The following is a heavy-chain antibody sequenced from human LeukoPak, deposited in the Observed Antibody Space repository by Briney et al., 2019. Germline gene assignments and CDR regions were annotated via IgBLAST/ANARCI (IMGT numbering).Heavy chain of an antibody. Sequence: GASVKVSCKASGYTFTSYDINWVRQATGQGLEWMGWINPNSGGTKYAQKFQGRVTMTRDTSISTAYMELSRLRSDDAAVYYCTRDPWATYSGYDSSYWGQGTLVTVSS. CDR3: TRDPWATYSGYDSSY. D-gene: IGHD5-12*01. CDR1: GYTFTSYD. V-gene: IGHV1-2*02. CDR2: INPNSGGT. J-gene: IGHJ4*02.